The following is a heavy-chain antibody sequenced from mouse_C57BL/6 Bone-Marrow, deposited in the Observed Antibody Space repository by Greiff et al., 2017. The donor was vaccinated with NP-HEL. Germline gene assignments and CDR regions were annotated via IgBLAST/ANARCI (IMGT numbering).Heavy chain of an antibody. CDR3: TVVATNYFDY. D-gene: IGHD1-1*01. CDR1: GYTFTSYG. CDR2: IYPRSGNT. V-gene: IGHV1-81*01. Sequence: VQLQQSGAELARPGASVKLSCKASGYTFTSYGISWVKQRTGQGLEWIGEIYPRSGNTYYNEKFKGKAKLTAVTSASTAYMELSSLTNEDSAVYYCTVVATNYFDYWGQGTTLTVSS. J-gene: IGHJ2*01.